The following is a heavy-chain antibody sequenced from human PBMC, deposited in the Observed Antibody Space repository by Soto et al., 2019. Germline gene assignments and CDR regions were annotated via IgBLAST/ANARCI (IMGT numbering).Heavy chain of an antibody. Sequence: QVQLVESGGGVVQPGRSLRLSCSASGFTFSDYAMHWVRQAPGKGLEWVAVMSYDGSDKYYADSVKGRFTISRDNSKNTLYLQMNSLRHEDTAVYYCARDRGRTAPGAYHYYQYGMDVWGQGTTVIVSS. CDR3: ARDRGRTAPGAYHYYQYGMDV. CDR2: MSYDGSDK. J-gene: IGHJ6*02. D-gene: IGHD6-13*01. V-gene: IGHV3-30*04. CDR1: GFTFSDYA.